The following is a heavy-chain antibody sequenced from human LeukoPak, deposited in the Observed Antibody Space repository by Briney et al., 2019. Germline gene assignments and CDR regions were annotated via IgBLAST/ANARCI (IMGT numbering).Heavy chain of an antibody. Sequence: SVKVSCKASGRTFSSYAITWVRQAPGQGLEWMGGIIPIFGTANYAQKFQGRVTITADESTSTAYMELSSLRSEDTAVYYCASLGDYYYGSGSHTSRFDYWGQGTLVTVSS. CDR2: IIPIFGTA. CDR1: GRTFSSYA. CDR3: ASLGDYYYGSGSHTSRFDY. V-gene: IGHV1-69*13. J-gene: IGHJ4*02. D-gene: IGHD3-10*01.